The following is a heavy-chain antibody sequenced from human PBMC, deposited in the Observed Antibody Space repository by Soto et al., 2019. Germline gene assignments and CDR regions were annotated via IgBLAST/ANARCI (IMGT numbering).Heavy chain of an antibody. CDR1: GFTFSDYY. CDR2: ISSSSSYT. V-gene: IGHV3-11*05. Sequence: PGGSLRLSCAASGFTFSDYYMSWIRQAPGKGLEWVSYISSSSSYTNYADSVKGRFTISRDNAKNSLYLQMNSLRAEDTAVYYCAREKTSGSTWLHPSGTATLIKLSS. CDR3: AREKTSGSTWLHP. D-gene: IGHD1-26*01. J-gene: IGHJ5*02.